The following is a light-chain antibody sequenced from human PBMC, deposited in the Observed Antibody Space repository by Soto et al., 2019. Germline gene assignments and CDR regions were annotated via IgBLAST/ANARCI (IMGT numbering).Light chain of an antibody. V-gene: IGLV2-23*01. CDR3: CSYAGSRV. CDR1: RSDVL. Sequence: QPVLTQPASVSGSPGQSISISCTGTRSDVLVSWYQQHPGKAPKLIIYEGSKRPSGVSNRFSGSKSGNTASLTISGLQAEDEADYYCCSYAGSRVFGGGTKLTVL. J-gene: IGLJ2*01. CDR2: EGS.